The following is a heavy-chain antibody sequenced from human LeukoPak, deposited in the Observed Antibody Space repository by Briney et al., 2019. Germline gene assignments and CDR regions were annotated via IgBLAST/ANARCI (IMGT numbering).Heavy chain of an antibody. J-gene: IGHJ6*02. V-gene: IGHV3-11*01. CDR1: VFTFSDYY. D-gene: IGHD2-2*01. CDR2: ISSSGSTI. Sequence: GGSLRLSCAASVFTFSDYYMSWIRQAPWKGLEWVLYISSSGSTIYYADSVKGRFTISRDNAKNSLYLQMNSLRAEDTAVYYCARTSASVYYYGMDVWGQGTTVTVSS. CDR3: ARTSASVYYYGMDV.